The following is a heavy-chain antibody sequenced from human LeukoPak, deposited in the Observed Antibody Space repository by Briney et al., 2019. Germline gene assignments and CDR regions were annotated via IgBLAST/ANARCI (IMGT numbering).Heavy chain of an antibody. CDR1: GFTFSSHA. V-gene: IGHV3-30-3*01. J-gene: IGHJ4*02. D-gene: IGHD6-13*01. CDR3: ARDFSGSSWSFDY. Sequence: GGSLRLSCAASGFTFSSHAMHWVRQAPGKGLEWVAVISYDGSNKYYADSVKGRFTISRDNSKNTLYLQMNSLRAEDTAVYYCARDFSGSSWSFDYWGQGTPVTVSS. CDR2: ISYDGSNK.